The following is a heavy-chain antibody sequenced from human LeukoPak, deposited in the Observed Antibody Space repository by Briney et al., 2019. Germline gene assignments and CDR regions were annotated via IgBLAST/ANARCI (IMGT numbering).Heavy chain of an antibody. CDR3: AKDPTAASIAAAELYYFDY. CDR2: ISGSGGST. D-gene: IGHD6-13*01. J-gene: IGHJ4*02. V-gene: IGHV3-23*01. Sequence: GGSLRLSCAASGFTFSSYAMSWVRQAPGKGLEWVSAISGSGGSTYYADSVKGRFTISRDNSKNTLYLQMNSLRAEDTAIYYCAKDPTAASIAAAELYYFDYWGQGTLVTVSS. CDR1: GFTFSSYA.